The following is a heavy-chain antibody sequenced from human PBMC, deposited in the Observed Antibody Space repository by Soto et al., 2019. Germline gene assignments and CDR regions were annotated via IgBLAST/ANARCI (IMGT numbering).Heavy chain of an antibody. CDR3: ARASYSSSWYYFDY. Sequence: SETLSLTCTVSGGSISSYYWSWIRQPPGKGLEWIGYIYYSGSTNYNPSLKSRVTISVDTSKNQFSLKLSSVTAADTAVYYCARASYSSSWYYFDYWGQGTLVTVSS. J-gene: IGHJ4*02. CDR1: GGSISSYY. V-gene: IGHV4-59*01. D-gene: IGHD6-13*01. CDR2: IYYSGST.